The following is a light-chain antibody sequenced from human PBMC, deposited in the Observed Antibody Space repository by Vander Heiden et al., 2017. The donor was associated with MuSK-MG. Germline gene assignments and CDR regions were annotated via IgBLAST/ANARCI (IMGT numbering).Light chain of an antibody. V-gene: IGKV1-33*01. CDR2: DAS. CDR1: EDISIY. CDR3: QRCDALRFT. J-gene: IGKJ3*01. Sequence: DIQMTQSPSSLSASVGDRVTITCQASEDISIYLNWYQQKPGKAPKLLIYDASNLERGVPARFSGSGSGTDFTLTISSLHPEHIATYYCQRCDALRFTFGHGTKVDI.